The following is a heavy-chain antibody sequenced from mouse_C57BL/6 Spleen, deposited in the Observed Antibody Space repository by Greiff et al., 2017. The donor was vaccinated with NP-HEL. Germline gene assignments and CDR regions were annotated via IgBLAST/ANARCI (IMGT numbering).Heavy chain of an antibody. CDR3: ARCGTTMVRYFDV. J-gene: IGHJ1*03. Sequence: VQVVESGPGLVAPSPSLSITCTVSGFSLTSYAISWVRQPPGKGLEWLGVIWTGGGTNYNSALKSRLSISKDNSKSQVFLKMNSLQTEDTARYYCARCGTTMVRYFDVWGTGTTVTVSS. CDR1: GFSLTSYA. D-gene: IGHD2-2*01. V-gene: IGHV2-9-1*01. CDR2: IWTGGGT.